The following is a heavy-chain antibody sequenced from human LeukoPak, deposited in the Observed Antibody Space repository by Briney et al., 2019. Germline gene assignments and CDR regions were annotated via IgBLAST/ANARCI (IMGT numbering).Heavy chain of an antibody. CDR1: GFTFSSYA. D-gene: IGHD1-1*01. J-gene: IGHJ4*02. CDR2: IYSGGST. Sequence: GGSLRLSCAASGFTFSSYAMSWVRQAPGKGLEWVSVIYSGGSTYYADSVKGRFTISRDNSKNTLYLQVNSLRAEDTAVYYCAKDTTGSYQRAFDYWGQGTLVTVSS. CDR3: AKDTTGSYQRAFDY. V-gene: IGHV3-23*03.